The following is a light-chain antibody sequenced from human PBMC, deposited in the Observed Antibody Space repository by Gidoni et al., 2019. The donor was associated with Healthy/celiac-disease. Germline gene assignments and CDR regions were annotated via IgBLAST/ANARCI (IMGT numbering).Light chain of an antibody. CDR2: DAS. CDR3: QQRSNWRGT. V-gene: IGKV3-11*01. CDR1: QSVSSY. J-gene: IGKJ3*01. Sequence: EIVLTQSPATLSLSPGERANLSCRASQSVSSYLAWYQQTPGPAPRLLIYDASNRATGIPARFSGSGSGTDFTLTISSLEPEDFAVYYCQQRSNWRGTFGPGTKVDI.